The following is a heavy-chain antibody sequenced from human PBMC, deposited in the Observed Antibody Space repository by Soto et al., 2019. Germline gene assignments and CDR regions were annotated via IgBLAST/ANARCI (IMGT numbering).Heavy chain of an antibody. D-gene: IGHD1-7*01. V-gene: IGHV3-23*01. CDR1: GFTFSSYA. Sequence: GGSLRFSCAASGFTFSSYAMSWVRQAPGKGLEWVSAISGSGGSTYYADSVKGRFTISGDNSKNTLYLQMNSLRAEDTAVYYCAKASYNWNYGGTFDYWGQGTLVTVSS. J-gene: IGHJ4*02. CDR3: AKASYNWNYGGTFDY. CDR2: ISGSGGST.